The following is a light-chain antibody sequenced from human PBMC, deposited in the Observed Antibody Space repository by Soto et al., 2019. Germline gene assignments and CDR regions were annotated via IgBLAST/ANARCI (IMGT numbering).Light chain of an antibody. CDR1: QSVSWY. J-gene: IGKJ2*01. V-gene: IGKV3-11*01. CDR3: QQRSNWLYT. Sequence: EIVLTQSPATLSLSPGETATLSCRASQSVSWYLAWYQQKPGQAPRLLIYDASNRATGIPARFSGSGSGTDFTLTISSLEPEDFAVYYCQQRSNWLYTFGQGTKLEIK. CDR2: DAS.